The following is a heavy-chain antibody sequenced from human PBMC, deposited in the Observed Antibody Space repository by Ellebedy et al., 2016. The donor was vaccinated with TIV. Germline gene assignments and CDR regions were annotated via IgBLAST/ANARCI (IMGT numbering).Heavy chain of an antibody. D-gene: IGHD6-19*01. CDR2: INQSGSA. J-gene: IGHJ4*02. CDR3: AEGRSGWYYFDY. CDR1: GGSFTGYY. V-gene: IGHV4-34*01. Sequence: SETLSLTCAVYGGSFTGYYYSWIRQPPGKGLEWIGEINQSGSATYNPSLKARVTISVDMSKNQFSLRLTYVTAADTAVYYCAEGRSGWYYFDYWGQGTPVTVSS.